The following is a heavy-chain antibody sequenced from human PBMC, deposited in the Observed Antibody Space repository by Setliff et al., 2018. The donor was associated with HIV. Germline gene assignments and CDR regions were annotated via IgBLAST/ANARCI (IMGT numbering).Heavy chain of an antibody. CDR2: IAWNSGSI. V-gene: IGHV3-9*01. D-gene: IGHD6-19*01. J-gene: IGHJ5*02. Sequence: LRLSCAASGFTFDDYAMHWVRQAPGKGLEWVSGIAWNSGSIGYADSVKDRFTISRDNAKNSLYLQMNNMRSEDTAVYYCAKDKGSSGWSAWGQGTLVTVSS. CDR3: AKDKGSSGWSA. CDR1: GFTFDDYA.